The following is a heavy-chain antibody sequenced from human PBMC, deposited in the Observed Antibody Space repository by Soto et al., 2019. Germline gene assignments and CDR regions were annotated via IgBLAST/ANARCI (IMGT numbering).Heavy chain of an antibody. Sequence: PSETLSLTCTVSGGSISSGDYFWSWIRQPPGKGLEWIGYIYDSGSTYYNPSFKSRLTISVDTSKSQISLTLTSVTAADSAVYYCQGGDFWGQGTRVTVSS. CDR3: QGGDF. CDR2: IYDSGST. CDR1: GGSISSGDYF. D-gene: IGHD3-16*01. J-gene: IGHJ4*02. V-gene: IGHV4-30-4*03.